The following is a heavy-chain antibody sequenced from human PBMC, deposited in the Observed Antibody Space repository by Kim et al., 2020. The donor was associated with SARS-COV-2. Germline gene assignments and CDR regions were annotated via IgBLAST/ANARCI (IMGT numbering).Heavy chain of an antibody. D-gene: IGHD5-12*01. CDR3: AREKGGFDAFDI. J-gene: IGHJ3*02. V-gene: IGHV3-74*01. Sequence: SYADSVKGRFTISRDNAKNTLYLQMNSLRAEDTAVYYCAREKGGFDAFDIWGQGTMVTVSS.